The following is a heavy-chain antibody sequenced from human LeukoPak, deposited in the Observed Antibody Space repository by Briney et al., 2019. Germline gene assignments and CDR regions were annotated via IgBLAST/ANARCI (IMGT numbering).Heavy chain of an antibody. V-gene: IGHV4-34*01. CDR2: INHSGST. CDR1: GESFSGYY. J-gene: IGHJ6*02. CDR3: ARVPFLPDTPYGMDV. Sequence: SETLSLTCAVYGESFSGYYWSWIRQPPGKGLEWIGEINHSGSTNYNPSLKSRVTISVDTSKNQFSLKLSSVTAADTAVHYCARVPFLPDTPYGMDVWGQGTTVTVSS.